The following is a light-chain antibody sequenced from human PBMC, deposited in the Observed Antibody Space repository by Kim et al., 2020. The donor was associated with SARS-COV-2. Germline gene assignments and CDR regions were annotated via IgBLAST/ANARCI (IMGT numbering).Light chain of an antibody. CDR1: QNINSW. V-gene: IGKV1-5*03. Sequence: ASVGDRVAITCRASQNINSWLAWYQQKPGKAPNLLIYKASTLESGVPSRFSGSGSGTEFTLTISSLQPDDFATYYCQQYNSYPWTFGQGTKVDIK. J-gene: IGKJ1*01. CDR3: QQYNSYPWT. CDR2: KAS.